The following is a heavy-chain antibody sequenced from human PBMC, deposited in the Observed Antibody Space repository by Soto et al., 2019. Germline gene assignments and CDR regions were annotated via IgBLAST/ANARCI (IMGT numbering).Heavy chain of an antibody. CDR3: GRYDGSGSYYIHHFYGMDV. CDR2: IYSCGST. D-gene: IGHD3-10*01. J-gene: IGHJ6*02. V-gene: IGHV3-53*01. CDR1: GFTVTSNY. Sequence: PGGSLRLSCAASGFTVTSNYMSWVRQAPGKGLEWVSVIYSCGSTYYADSAKRRFTISRNNSKNTLYLPIHSLRAEDTAVTYCGRYDGSGSYYIHHFYGMDVWGQGTTVTVSS.